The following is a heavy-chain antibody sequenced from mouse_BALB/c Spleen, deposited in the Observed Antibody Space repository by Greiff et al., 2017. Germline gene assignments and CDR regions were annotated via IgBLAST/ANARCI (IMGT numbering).Heavy chain of an antibody. CDR1: GYTFPSYV. CDR3: ARGGRPPWFAY. V-gene: IGHV1-14*01. CDR2: INPYNDGT. J-gene: IGHJ3*01. Sequence: EVQLQQSGPELVKPGASVKMSCQASGYTFPSYVMHWVKQKPGQGLEWIGYINPYNDGTKYNEKFKGKATLTSDKSSSTAYMELSSLTSEDSAVYYCARGGRPPWFAYWGQGTLVTVSA.